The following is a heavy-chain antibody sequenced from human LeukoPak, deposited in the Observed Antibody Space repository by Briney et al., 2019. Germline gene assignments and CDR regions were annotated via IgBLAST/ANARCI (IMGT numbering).Heavy chain of an antibody. V-gene: IGHV4-38-2*02. J-gene: IGHJ4*02. D-gene: IGHD6-19*01. CDR1: GYSLSSGYY. Sequence: PSETLSLTCTVSGYSLSSGYYWGWIRQPPGKGLEWIGSIYHSGSTYYNPSLKSRVTISVDTSKNQFSLKLSSVTAADTAVYYCARGAGTREDYWGQGTLVTVSS. CDR3: ARGAGTREDY. CDR2: IYHSGST.